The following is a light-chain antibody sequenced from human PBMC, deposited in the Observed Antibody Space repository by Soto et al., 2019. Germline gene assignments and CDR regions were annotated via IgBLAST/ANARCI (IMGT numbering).Light chain of an antibody. CDR2: LGS. CDR3: MQGLQTPYT. Sequence: DLVMTQSPLSLPVTPGEPASISCRSSQSLLHSSGYDHLDWYLQKPGQSPQLLIYLGSNRASGVPDRFSGSGSGTDFTLKISRVEAEDVGVYFCMQGLQTPYTFGQGTKLEMK. CDR1: QSLLHSSGYDH. J-gene: IGKJ2*01. V-gene: IGKV2-28*01.